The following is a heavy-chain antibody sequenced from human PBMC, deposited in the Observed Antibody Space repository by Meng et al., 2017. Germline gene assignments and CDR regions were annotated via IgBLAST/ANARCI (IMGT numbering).Heavy chain of an antibody. Sequence: ASVKVSCKPSGYTFTAYYIHWVRQAPGQGLEWMGHINPDNGDTLYAQKFQGRVSMTGDTSISTAYVELSGLRSDDTAVYYCARDENISLGKLFGDYWGQGTLVTVSS. V-gene: IGHV1-2*06. CDR3: ARDENISLGKLFGDY. J-gene: IGHJ4*02. CDR2: INPDNGDT. D-gene: IGHD2-21*01. CDR1: GYTFTAYY.